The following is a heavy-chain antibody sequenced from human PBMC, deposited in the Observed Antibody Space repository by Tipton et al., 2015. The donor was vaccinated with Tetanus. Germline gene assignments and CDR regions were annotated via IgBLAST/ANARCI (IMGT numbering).Heavy chain of an antibody. D-gene: IGHD3-10*01. CDR3: ARLPKHYSASGST. J-gene: IGHJ5*02. Sequence: VQLVQSGVEVKKPGESLKISCKVSGHNSRSYWISWVRQMPGKGLEWMGIIYPGDSDATYSPSFQGQVTISIDKSISTAYLQWSSLKASDTAIYFCARLPKHYSASGSTWGQGTLVTVSS. V-gene: IGHV5-51*01. CDR1: GHNSRSYW. CDR2: IYPGDSDA.